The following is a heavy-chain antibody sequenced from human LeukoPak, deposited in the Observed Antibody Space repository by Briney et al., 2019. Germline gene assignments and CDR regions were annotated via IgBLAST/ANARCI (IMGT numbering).Heavy chain of an antibody. CDR2: ISSSGSTI. CDR3: AREAAYYFDY. CDR1: GFTFSSYE. Sequence: GSLRLSCAASGFTFSSYEMHWVRQAPGKGLEWVSYISSSGSTIYYADSVKGRFTISRDNAKNSLYLQMNSLRAEDTAVYYCAREAAYYFDYWGQGSLVTVSS. V-gene: IGHV3-48*03. J-gene: IGHJ4*02.